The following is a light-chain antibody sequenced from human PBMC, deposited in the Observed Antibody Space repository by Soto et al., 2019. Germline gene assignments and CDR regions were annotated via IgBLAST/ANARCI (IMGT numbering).Light chain of an antibody. CDR3: QQYGSSSIT. CDR2: GIS. Sequence: EIVLTQSPGILSLSPGEGATLSCRASQTVDRNYFAWYQQKPGQAPRLLIYGISSRATGIPDRFRGSGSGTDFTLTISRLEPEDFATYYCQQYGSSSITFGQGTRLEI. CDR1: QTVDRNY. J-gene: IGKJ5*01. V-gene: IGKV3-20*01.